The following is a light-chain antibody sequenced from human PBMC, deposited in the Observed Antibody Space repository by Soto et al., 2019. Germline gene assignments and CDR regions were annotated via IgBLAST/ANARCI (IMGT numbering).Light chain of an antibody. CDR1: NRDVGGYNY. CDR2: EVT. J-gene: IGLJ2*01. V-gene: IGLV2-14*01. Sequence: QSVLAQPAWVSGSPGQSITISCAGTNRDVGGYNYVSWYQQYPGKAPKLIIYEVTYRPSGVSNRFSGSKSGNTASLTISGLQAEDEADYYCSSYSSSSALDVIFGGGTKVTVL. CDR3: SSYSSSSALDVI.